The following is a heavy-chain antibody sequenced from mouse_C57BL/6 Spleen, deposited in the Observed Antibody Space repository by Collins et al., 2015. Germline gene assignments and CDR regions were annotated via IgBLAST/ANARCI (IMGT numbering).Heavy chain of an antibody. J-gene: IGHJ3*01. CDR3: ARSGYYGSPPWFAY. V-gene: IGHV1-61*01. D-gene: IGHD1-1*01. Sequence: QVQLQQPGAELMRPGSSVKLSCKASGYTFTSYWMDWVKQRPGQGLEWIGNIYPSDSETHYNQKFKDKATLTVDKSSSTAYMQPSSLTSEDSAVYYCARSGYYGSPPWFAYWGQGTLVTVSA. CDR2: IYPSDSET. CDR1: GYTFTSYW.